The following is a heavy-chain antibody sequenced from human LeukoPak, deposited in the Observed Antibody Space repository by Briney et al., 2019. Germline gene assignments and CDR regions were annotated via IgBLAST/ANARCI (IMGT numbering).Heavy chain of an antibody. CDR3: AKDGTRGIRFGKIPHYFDY. D-gene: IGHD3-10*01. CDR2: IRYDGSNK. J-gene: IGHJ4*02. CDR1: RGTFSSYA. V-gene: IGHV3-30*02. Sequence: SCKTSRGTFSSYAISWVRQAPGKGLEWVAFIRYDGSNKYFADSVKGRFTISRDSSKNTLYLQMNSLRVDDTAVYYCAKDGTRGIRFGKIPHYFDYWGQGTLVTVSS.